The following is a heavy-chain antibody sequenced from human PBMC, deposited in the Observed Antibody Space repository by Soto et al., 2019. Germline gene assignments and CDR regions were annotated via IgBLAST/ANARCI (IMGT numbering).Heavy chain of an antibody. D-gene: IGHD3-22*01. CDR3: VKNFYDSSGYYFTKAIDY. CDR2: ISGSGGST. J-gene: IGHJ4*02. Sequence: EVQLLESGGGLVQPGGSLRLSCAASGFTFSSYAMSWVRQAPGKGLECVSAISGSGGSTYYADSVKGRFTISRDNSKKTLYLQMNSLRAEYTAVYYCVKNFYDSSGYYFTKAIDYWGQGTLVTVYS. CDR1: GFTFSSYA. V-gene: IGHV3-23*01.